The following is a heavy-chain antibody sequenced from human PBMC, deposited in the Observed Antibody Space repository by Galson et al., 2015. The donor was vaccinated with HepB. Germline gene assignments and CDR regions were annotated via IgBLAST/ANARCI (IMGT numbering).Heavy chain of an antibody. Sequence: SLRLSCAASGFTFSSYSMNWVRQAPGKGLEWVSSISSSSSYIYYADSVKGRFTISRDNAKNSLYLQMNSLRAEDTAVYYCGALRLGVSLYYGMDVWGQGTTVTVSS. J-gene: IGHJ6*02. D-gene: IGHD3-16*01. CDR1: GFTFSSYS. CDR2: ISSSSSYI. V-gene: IGHV3-21*01. CDR3: GALRLGVSLYYGMDV.